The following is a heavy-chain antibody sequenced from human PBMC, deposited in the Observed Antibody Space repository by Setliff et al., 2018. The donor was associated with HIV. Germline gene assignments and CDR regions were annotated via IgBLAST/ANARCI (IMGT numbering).Heavy chain of an antibody. V-gene: IGHV1-69*13. D-gene: IGHD6-13*01. CDR1: GGTFSSYG. Sequence: VKVSCKASGGTFSSYGISWVRQAPGQGLEWMGAIIPMFGTGFYAQNFQGRVTITADGSTSTAYMELTSLRSEDTAVYYCARAKAIGYSSSWIIPAQDYFDYWGQGTLVTVSS. CDR2: IIPMFGTG. CDR3: ARAKAIGYSSSWIIPAQDYFDY. J-gene: IGHJ4*02.